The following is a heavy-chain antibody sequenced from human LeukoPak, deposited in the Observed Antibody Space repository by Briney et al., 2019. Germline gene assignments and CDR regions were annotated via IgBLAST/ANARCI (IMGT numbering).Heavy chain of an antibody. CDR3: ARPRGSYGDYKYYFDY. Sequence: SETLSLTCTVSGGSISSYYWSWIRQPPGKGLEWIGYIYYSGTTNYNPSLKSRVTISVDTSKNQFSLKLSSVTAADTAVYYCARPRGSYGDYKYYFDYWGQGTLVTVSS. D-gene: IGHD4-17*01. CDR1: GGSISSYY. V-gene: IGHV4-59*08. J-gene: IGHJ4*02. CDR2: IYYSGTT.